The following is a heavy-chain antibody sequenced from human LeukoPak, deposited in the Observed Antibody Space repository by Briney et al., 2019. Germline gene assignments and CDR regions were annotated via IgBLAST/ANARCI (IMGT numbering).Heavy chain of an antibody. D-gene: IGHD3-22*01. J-gene: IGHJ2*01. CDR1: GYTFTTHY. CDR3: ARKAPHDTSGWYFDL. Sequence: ASVKVSCKASGYTFTTHYIHWVRQAPGQGLEWMGIINPSDGGASYAQKFQGRLTMSRDTSTSTLYVELSSLRSEDTAIYYCARKAPHDTSGWYFDLWGRGTLVTVSS. V-gene: IGHV1-46*01. CDR2: INPSDGGA.